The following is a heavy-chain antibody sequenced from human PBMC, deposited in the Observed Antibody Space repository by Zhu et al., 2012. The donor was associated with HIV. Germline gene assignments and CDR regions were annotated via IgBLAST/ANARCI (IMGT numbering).Heavy chain of an antibody. Sequence: QVQLQESGPGLVKPSETLPLTCTVSNDSISIDYFYWSWIRQPPGKGLEWIGSVYYSGITYYNSPLQSRVSVSVDTSKNQFFLKLTSVTAADTALYWCARRTAAAFDFWGQGIRVTVSS. CDR1: NDSISIDYFY. V-gene: IGHV4-39*01. CDR3: ARRTAAAFDF. J-gene: IGHJ4*02. D-gene: IGHD6-13*01. CDR2: VYYSGIT.